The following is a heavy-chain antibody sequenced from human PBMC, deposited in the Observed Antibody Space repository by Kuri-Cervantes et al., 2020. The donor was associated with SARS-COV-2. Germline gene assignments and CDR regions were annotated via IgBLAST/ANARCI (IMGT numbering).Heavy chain of an antibody. Sequence: ASVKVSCKASGYTFTSYYMHWVRQAPGQGLEWMGIINPSGGSTSYAQKFQGRVTMTRDTSTSTVYMELSSLRSEDTAVYYCARDWGQSRYDFWSGYALGYWGQGTLVTVS. J-gene: IGHJ4*02. CDR2: INPSGGST. CDR3: ARDWGQSRYDFWSGYALGY. V-gene: IGHV1-46*01. CDR1: GYTFTSYY. D-gene: IGHD3-3*01.